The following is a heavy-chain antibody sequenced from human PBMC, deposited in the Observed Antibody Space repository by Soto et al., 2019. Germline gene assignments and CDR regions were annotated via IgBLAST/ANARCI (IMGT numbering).Heavy chain of an antibody. V-gene: IGHV1-69*01. CDR2: INPLIGTT. J-gene: IGHJ5*02. D-gene: IGHD2-15*01. Sequence: QVQLVQSGAEVKKPGSSVTVSCKASGGTFSRYGISWVRQAPGQGLEWMGGINPLIGTTNYAQKFQGRVTIIADESTRTASMELSSLRSDDTAVYYCATERLRGFDPWGQGTLVTVSS. CDR1: GGTFSRYG. CDR3: ATERLRGFDP.